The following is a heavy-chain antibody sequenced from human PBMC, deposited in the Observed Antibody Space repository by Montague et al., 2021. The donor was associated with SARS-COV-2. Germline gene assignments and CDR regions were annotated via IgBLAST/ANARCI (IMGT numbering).Heavy chain of an antibody. CDR3: ARARTRITMIVVVIDAFDI. V-gene: IGHV4-31*03. CDR1: GGSISSGGYY. CDR2: IYYSGST. D-gene: IGHD3-22*01. J-gene: IGHJ3*02. Sequence: TLSLTCTVSGGSISSGGYYWSWIRQHPGKGLEWIGYIYYSGSTXYKPSLESRVTISVDTSKNQFSLKLSSVTAADTAVYYCARARTRITMIVVVIDAFDIWGQGTMVTVSS.